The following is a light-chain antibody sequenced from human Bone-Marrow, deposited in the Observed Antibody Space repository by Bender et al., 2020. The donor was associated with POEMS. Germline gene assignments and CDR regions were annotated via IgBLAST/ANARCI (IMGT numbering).Light chain of an antibody. CDR3: AAWEDSLNGWV. J-gene: IGLJ3*02. CDR1: SSNIGTNP. Sequence: QSVLTQPPSASGTPGQRVTISCSGSSSNIGTNPVNWYQQLPGTAPKLLIYINNQRLSGVPDRFSGSKSGTSASLDISGLQSEDEADYYCAAWEDSLNGWVFGGGTKLTVL. CDR2: INN. V-gene: IGLV1-44*01.